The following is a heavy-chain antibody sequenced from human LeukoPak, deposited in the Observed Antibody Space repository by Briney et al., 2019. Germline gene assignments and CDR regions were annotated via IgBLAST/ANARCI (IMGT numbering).Heavy chain of an antibody. J-gene: IGHJ6*02. Sequence: ASVKVSCKASGYTFTSFDINWVRQATGQGLEWIGWMTPNSGNTGYAQKFQGRVTMTRNTSTGTAYMELSSLRSEDTAVYYCARGRGTGFYYYHYGMDVWGQGTTVTVSS. CDR1: GYTFTSFD. D-gene: IGHD2/OR15-2a*01. CDR2: MTPNSGNT. CDR3: ARGRGTGFYYYHYGMDV. V-gene: IGHV1-8*01.